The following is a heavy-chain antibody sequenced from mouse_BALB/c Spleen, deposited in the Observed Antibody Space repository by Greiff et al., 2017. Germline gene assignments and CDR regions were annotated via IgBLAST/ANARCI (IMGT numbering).Heavy chain of an antibody. J-gene: IGHJ2*01. V-gene: IGHV1-14*01. CDR3: ARRTLITTVVAYYLDY. CDR1: GYTFTSYV. CDR2: INPYNDGT. Sequence: VHVKQSGPELVKPGASVKMSCKASGYTFTSYVMHWVKQKPGQGLEWIGYINPYNDGTKYNEKFKGKATLTSDKSSSTAYMELSSLTSEDSAVYYCARRTLITTVVAYYLDYWGQGTTLTVSS. D-gene: IGHD1-1*01.